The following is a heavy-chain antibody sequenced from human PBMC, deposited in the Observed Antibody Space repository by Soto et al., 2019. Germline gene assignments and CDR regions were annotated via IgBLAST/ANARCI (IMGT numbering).Heavy chain of an antibody. CDR1: GFTFSSYA. CDR2: ISGSGGST. J-gene: IGHJ4*02. V-gene: IGHV3-23*01. D-gene: IGHD2-2*01. CDR3: AKDPPGYCSSTSCYFDY. Sequence: EVQLLESGGGLEQPGGSLRLSCAASGFTFSSYAMSWVRQAPGKGLEWVSAISGSGGSTYYADSVKGRFTISRDNSKNTLYLQMNSLRAEDTAVYYCAKDPPGYCSSTSCYFDYWGQGTLVTVSS.